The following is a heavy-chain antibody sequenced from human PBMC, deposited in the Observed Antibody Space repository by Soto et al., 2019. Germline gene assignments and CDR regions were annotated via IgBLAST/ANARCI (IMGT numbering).Heavy chain of an antibody. Sequence: QVQLVQSGAEVKRPGSSVKVSCESSGDTFNSYVISWVRQAPGQGLEWMGGIIPIIGVTHYAQKFQGRVTSRALRSTGTAYMELTNLGFEDTALYYCARESLGAKGAEHWGQGTVVTVSS. CDR3: ARESLGAKGAEH. CDR1: GDTFNSYV. V-gene: IGHV1-69*17. J-gene: IGHJ1*01. CDR2: IIPIIGVT. D-gene: IGHD3-16*01.